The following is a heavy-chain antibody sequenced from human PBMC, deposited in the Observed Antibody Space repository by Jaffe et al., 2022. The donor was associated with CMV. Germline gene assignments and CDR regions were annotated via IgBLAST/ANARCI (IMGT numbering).Heavy chain of an antibody. CDR2: IWYDGSNK. CDR1: GFTFSTSG. D-gene: IGHD6-19*01. CDR3: ARELAGHSSGWYIFDY. J-gene: IGHJ4*02. V-gene: IGHV3-33*08. Sequence: QVQLVESGGGVVQPGRSLRLSCAASGFTFSTSGMHWVRQAPGKGLQWVANIWYDGSNKYYADSVKGRFTISRDNSKNMLYLQMNSLRAEDTAVYYCARELAGHSSGWYIFDYWGQGTLVTISS.